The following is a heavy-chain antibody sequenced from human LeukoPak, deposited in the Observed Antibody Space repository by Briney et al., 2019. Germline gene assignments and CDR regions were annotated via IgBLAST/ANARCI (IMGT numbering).Heavy chain of an antibody. CDR1: GFTFSSYA. CDR3: AKDKGNYYDSSGYFDY. Sequence: GRSLRLSCAASGFTFSSYAMNWVRQAPGKGLEWVSGISGSGNNTCYADSVKGRFTISRDNSKNTLYLQMNSLRAEDTAVYYCAKDKGNYYDSSGYFDYWGQGTLVTVSS. CDR2: ISGSGNNT. J-gene: IGHJ4*02. V-gene: IGHV3-23*01. D-gene: IGHD3-22*01.